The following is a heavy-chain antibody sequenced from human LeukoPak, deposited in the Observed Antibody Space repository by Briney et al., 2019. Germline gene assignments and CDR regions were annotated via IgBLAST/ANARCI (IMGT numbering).Heavy chain of an antibody. CDR2: IYHSGST. D-gene: IGHD2-15*01. J-gene: IGHJ5*02. Sequence: SQTLSLTCAVSGGSISSGGYSWSWIRQPPGQGLEWIGYIYHSGSTYYNPSLKSRVTISVDRSKNQFSLKLSSVTAADTAVYYCARASGGSCYSCVDPWGQGTLVTVSS. V-gene: IGHV4-30-2*01. CDR1: GGSISSGGYS. CDR3: ARASGGSCYSCVDP.